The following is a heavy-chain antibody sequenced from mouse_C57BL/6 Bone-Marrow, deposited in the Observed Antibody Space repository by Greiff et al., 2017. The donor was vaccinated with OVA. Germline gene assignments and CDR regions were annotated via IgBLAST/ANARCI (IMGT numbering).Heavy chain of an antibody. CDR2: ISYDGSN. V-gene: IGHV3-6*01. CDR1: GYSITSGYY. CDR3: ANYDYDWFAY. D-gene: IGHD2-4*01. J-gene: IGHJ3*01. Sequence: EVQLQQSGPGLVKPSQSLSLTCSVTGYSITSGYYWNWIRQFPGNKLEWMGYISYDGSNNYNPSLKNRISITRDTSKNQFFLKLNSVTTEDTATYYCANYDYDWFAYWGQGTLVTVSA.